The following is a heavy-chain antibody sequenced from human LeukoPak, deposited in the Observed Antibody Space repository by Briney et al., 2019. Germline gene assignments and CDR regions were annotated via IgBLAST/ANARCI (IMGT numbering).Heavy chain of an antibody. CDR3: ARTRVYAKHGFDY. Sequence: SETLSLTCAVYGGSFSGYYWSWSRQPPGKGLEWIGEINHSGSTNYNPSLKSRVTISVDTSKNQFSLKLSSVTAADTAVYYCARTRVYAKHGFDYWGQGTLVTVSS. CDR1: GGSFSGYY. CDR2: INHSGST. J-gene: IGHJ4*02. V-gene: IGHV4-34*01. D-gene: IGHD2-8*01.